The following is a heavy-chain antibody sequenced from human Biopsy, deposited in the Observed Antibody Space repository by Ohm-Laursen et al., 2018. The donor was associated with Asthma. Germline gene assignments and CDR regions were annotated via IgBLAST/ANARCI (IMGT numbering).Heavy chain of an antibody. CDR3: ARDPGGFDP. CDR2: IRPHTGDT. D-gene: IGHD3-10*01. Sequence: GSSVKVSCNASGDSFSNYAISWVRQAPGQGLEWMGWIRPHTGDTNYAQMLRGRVTMTTDTSTSTAYMELRGLRSDDTAVYYCARDPGGFDPWGQGTLVTVSS. V-gene: IGHV1-18*01. J-gene: IGHJ5*02. CDR1: GDSFSNYA.